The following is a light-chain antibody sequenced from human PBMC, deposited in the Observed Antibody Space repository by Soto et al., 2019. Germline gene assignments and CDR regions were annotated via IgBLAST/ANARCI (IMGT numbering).Light chain of an antibody. CDR1: QSISSW. CDR2: DAS. J-gene: IGKJ5*01. CDR3: QQYNSYPST. Sequence: DIQMTQSPSTLSASVGDRVTITCRASQSISSWLAWYQQKPGKAPKLLIYDASRLESGVPSRFSGSGSGTEFTLTISSLQPDNFASYYCQQYNSYPSTFGQGTRLE. V-gene: IGKV1-5*01.